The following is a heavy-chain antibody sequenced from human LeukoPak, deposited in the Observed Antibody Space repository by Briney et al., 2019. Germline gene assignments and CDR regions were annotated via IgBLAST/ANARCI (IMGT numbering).Heavy chain of an antibody. Sequence: GGSLRLSCAASGFTFSSYWMHWVRHAPGKGLVWVSRINSDGSSTCYADSVKGRFTISRDNAKNTLYLQMNSLRAEDTAVYYCARAFYYYGSGRPTDYWGQGTLVTVSS. J-gene: IGHJ4*02. D-gene: IGHD3-10*01. CDR1: GFTFSSYW. CDR2: INSDGSST. V-gene: IGHV3-74*01. CDR3: ARAFYYYGSGRPTDY.